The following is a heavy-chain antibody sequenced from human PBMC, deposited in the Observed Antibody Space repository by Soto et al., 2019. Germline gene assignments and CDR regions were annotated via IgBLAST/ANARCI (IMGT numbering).Heavy chain of an antibody. CDR3: ARTTGTTFSYYGMDV. CDR1: GGSISSGGYY. D-gene: IGHD1-1*01. V-gene: IGHV4-31*03. CDR2: IYYSGST. J-gene: IGHJ6*02. Sequence: QVQLQESGPGLVKPSQTLSLTCTVSGGSISSGGYYWSWIRQHPGKGLEWIGYIYYSGSTYYNPSLKSRVTLSVDTSKNQFSLKLSSVTAADTAVYYCARTTGTTFSYYGMDVWGQGTTVTVSS.